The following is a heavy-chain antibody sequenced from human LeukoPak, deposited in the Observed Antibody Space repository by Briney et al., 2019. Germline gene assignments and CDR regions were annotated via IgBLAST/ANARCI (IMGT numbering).Heavy chain of an antibody. D-gene: IGHD6-6*01. CDR3: ARVHRIAARSRYYFDY. Sequence: LETLSLTCAVYGGSFSGYYWSWIRQPPGKGLEWIGEINHSGSTNYNPSLKSRVTMSVDTSKNQCSLKLSSVTAADTAVYYCARVHRIAARSRYYFDYWGQGTLFSVSS. CDR2: INHSGST. V-gene: IGHV4-34*01. CDR1: GGSFSGYY. J-gene: IGHJ4*02.